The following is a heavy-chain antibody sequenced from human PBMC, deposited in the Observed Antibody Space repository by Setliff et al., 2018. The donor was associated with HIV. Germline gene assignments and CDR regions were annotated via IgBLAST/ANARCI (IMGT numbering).Heavy chain of an antibody. CDR2: SYPSDGRA. D-gene: IGHD2-15*01. J-gene: IGHJ5*02. CDR1: GYTFTSYY. CDR3: ATDGSVVVVAGSGFDP. Sequence: ASVKVSCKASGYTFTSYYLHWLRQAPGQGLEWMGISYPSDGRAQYAQKFQGRVTMTRDTSTSTAYMELNSLSSEDTAVYYCATDGSVVVVAGSGFDPWGQGTLVTVSS. V-gene: IGHV1-46*01.